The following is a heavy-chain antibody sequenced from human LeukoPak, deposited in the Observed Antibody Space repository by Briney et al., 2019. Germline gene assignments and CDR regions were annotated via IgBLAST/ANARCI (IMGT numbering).Heavy chain of an antibody. CDR3: AKDNPVRGVIISDY. D-gene: IGHD3-10*01. J-gene: IGHJ4*02. V-gene: IGHV3-23*01. CDR2: ISGSGGST. Sequence: PGGSLRLSCAASGFTFSSYAMSWVRQTPGKGLEWVSAISGSGGSTYYADSVKGRFTISRDNSKNTLYLQMNSLRAEDTAVYYCAKDNPVRGVIISDYWGQGTLVTVSS. CDR1: GFTFSSYA.